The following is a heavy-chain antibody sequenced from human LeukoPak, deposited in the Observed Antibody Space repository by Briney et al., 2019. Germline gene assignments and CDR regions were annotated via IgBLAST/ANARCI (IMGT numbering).Heavy chain of an antibody. Sequence: PGGSLRLSCAASGFAFSSYGMHWVRQAPGRGLEWVAIISYDGGNIYYADSVRGRFTISRDNSKNTLYLQMNSQRTEDTAVYYCAKDVSRRSSSLDYWGQGTLVTVSS. CDR3: AKDVSRRSSSLDY. V-gene: IGHV3-30*18. J-gene: IGHJ4*02. CDR1: GFAFSSYG. D-gene: IGHD1-14*01. CDR2: ISYDGGNI.